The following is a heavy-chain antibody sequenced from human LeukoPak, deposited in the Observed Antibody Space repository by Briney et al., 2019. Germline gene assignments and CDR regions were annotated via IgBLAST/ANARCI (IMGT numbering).Heavy chain of an antibody. Sequence: GGSLRLSCAASGFTFSNAWMNWVRQAPGKGLEWVSYISSSSSTKYYADSVKGRFTISRDNAKNSLDLQMNSLRDEDTAVYYCARARASGRSGFDYWGQGTLVTVSS. CDR1: GFTFSNAW. CDR3: ARARASGRSGFDY. D-gene: IGHD2-15*01. J-gene: IGHJ4*02. V-gene: IGHV3-48*02. CDR2: ISSSSSTK.